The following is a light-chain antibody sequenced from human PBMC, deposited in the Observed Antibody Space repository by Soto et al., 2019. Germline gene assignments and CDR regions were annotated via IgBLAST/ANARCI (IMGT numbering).Light chain of an antibody. J-gene: IGLJ1*01. CDR3: LSYASSSTYA. V-gene: IGLV2-8*01. Sequence: QSALTQPPSASGSPGQSVTISCAGTSSDVGGYNYVSWYQQYPGKVPKLMIYEVSERPSGVPDRFSGSKSGNTAFLTVSGLQAEDEADYYCLSYASSSTYAFGTGTKVTVL. CDR2: EVS. CDR1: SSDVGGYNY.